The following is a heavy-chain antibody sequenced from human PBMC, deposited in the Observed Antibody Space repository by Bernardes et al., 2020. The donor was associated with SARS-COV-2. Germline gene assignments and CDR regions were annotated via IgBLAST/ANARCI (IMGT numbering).Heavy chain of an antibody. Sequence: SETLSLSCTVSGGSISSSSYHWGWIRQPPGKGLEWIGNIYYSGSTYYNPSLKSRVTMSVDTSKNQFSLRLSSVTAADTAVYYCASRLEGYGFDIWGQGTMVTVSS. CDR2: IYYSGST. J-gene: IGHJ3*02. D-gene: IGHD5-12*01. CDR3: ASRLEGYGFDI. V-gene: IGHV4-39*01. CDR1: GGSISSSSYH.